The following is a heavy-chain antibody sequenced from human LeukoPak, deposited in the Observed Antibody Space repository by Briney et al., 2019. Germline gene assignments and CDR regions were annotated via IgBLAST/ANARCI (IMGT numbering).Heavy chain of an antibody. CDR1: GYTFTGYY. CDR2: INPNSGGT. D-gene: IGHD6-13*01. CDR3: ARDLAAAGPYCFMDV. J-gene: IGHJ6*03. V-gene: IGHV1-2*02. Sequence: ASVKVSCKASGYTFTGYYMHWVRQAPGQGLEWMGWINPNSGGTNYAQKFQGRVTMTRDTSISTAYMELSRLRSDDTAVYYCARDLAAAGPYCFMDVWGKGTTVTVSS.